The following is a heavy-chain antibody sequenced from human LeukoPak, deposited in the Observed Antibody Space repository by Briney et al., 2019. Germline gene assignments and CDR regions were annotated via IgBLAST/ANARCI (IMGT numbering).Heavy chain of an antibody. CDR3: ARHPERYSYFDY. Sequence: SETLSLTCTVSGGSISSSSYYWGWIRQPPGKGLEWIGSIYYTGSVYYNPSLKSRVTMSVDTSKNQFSLRLSSVTAADTAVYSCARHPERYSYFDYWGQGTLVTVSS. CDR2: IYYTGSV. J-gene: IGHJ4*02. V-gene: IGHV4-39*01. CDR1: GGSISSSSYY. D-gene: IGHD5-18*01.